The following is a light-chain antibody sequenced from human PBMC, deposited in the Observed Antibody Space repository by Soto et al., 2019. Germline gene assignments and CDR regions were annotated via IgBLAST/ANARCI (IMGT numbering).Light chain of an antibody. CDR2: GAS. V-gene: IGKV3-15*01. Sequence: EIVLTQSPATLSVSPGERATLSCRASQSVSSNLAWYQQKPGQAPRLLIYGASTRATGIPDRFSGSGSGTEFTLTISSLQSEDFAVYYCQQSNNWLTFGGGTKVEIK. CDR3: QQSNNWLT. CDR1: QSVSSN. J-gene: IGKJ4*01.